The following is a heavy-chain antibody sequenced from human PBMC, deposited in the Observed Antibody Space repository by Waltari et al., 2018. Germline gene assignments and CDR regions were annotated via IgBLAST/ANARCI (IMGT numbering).Heavy chain of an antibody. CDR1: GFTSSSDW. Sequence: EVQLVESGGGLVQPGGSRRLSGAASGFTSSSDWMHWVRQAPGKGLVWVARINSDGGSTRYADSVKGRFTISRDNAKKTLYLQMNSLRAEDTAVYYCAREEGMATGYWGQGTLVTVSS. V-gene: IGHV3-74*01. CDR2: INSDGGST. D-gene: IGHD5-12*01. J-gene: IGHJ4*02. CDR3: AREEGMATGY.